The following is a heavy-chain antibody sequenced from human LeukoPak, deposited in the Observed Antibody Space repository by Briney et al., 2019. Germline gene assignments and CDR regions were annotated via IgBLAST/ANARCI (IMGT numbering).Heavy chain of an antibody. Sequence: GGSLRLSCAASGFTFSSYAMHWVRQAPGKGLEWVAVISYDGSNKYYADSVKGRFTISRDNSKNTLYLQMNSLRAEDTAVYYCARDYDSSGYYYAAAFDIWGQGTMVTVSS. D-gene: IGHD3-22*01. CDR3: ARDYDSSGYYYAAAFDI. V-gene: IGHV3-30-3*01. CDR1: GFTFSSYA. CDR2: ISYDGSNK. J-gene: IGHJ3*02.